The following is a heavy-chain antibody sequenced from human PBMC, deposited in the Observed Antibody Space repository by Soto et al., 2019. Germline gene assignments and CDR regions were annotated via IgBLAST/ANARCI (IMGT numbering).Heavy chain of an antibody. CDR2: VYYSGST. CDR3: ARGGDYATF. Sequence: QVQLQESGPGLVKPSETLSLTCTVSGGSISGYYWSWIRQPPGKGLEWIGYVYYSGSTHYNPSLKSRVTXXVDTSKNQFSLKLTSVIAADTAVYYCARGGDYATFWGQGTLVTVSS. J-gene: IGHJ4*02. D-gene: IGHD3-16*01. CDR1: GGSISGYY. V-gene: IGHV4-59*01.